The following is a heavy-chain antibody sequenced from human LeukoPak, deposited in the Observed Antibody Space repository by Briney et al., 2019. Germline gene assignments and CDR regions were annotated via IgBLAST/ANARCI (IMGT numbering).Heavy chain of an antibody. D-gene: IGHD4-17*01. CDR3: ARSRDYGDYGYFQH. Sequence: GGSLSLSCAASGFTFSSYSMNWVRQAPGKGLEWVSSISSSSSYIYYADSVKGRFTISRDNAKNSLYLQMNSLRAEDTAVYYCARSRDYGDYGYFQHWGQGTLVTVSS. CDR2: ISSSSSYI. J-gene: IGHJ1*01. CDR1: GFTFSSYS. V-gene: IGHV3-21*01.